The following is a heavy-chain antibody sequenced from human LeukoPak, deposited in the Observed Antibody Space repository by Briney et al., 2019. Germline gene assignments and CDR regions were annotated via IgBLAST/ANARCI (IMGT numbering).Heavy chain of an antibody. D-gene: IGHD3-16*02. CDR2: SYSGGST. CDR1: GFTVSTVH. V-gene: IGHV3-53*01. Sequence: GGSLRLSCEAAGFTVSTVHMSLARQAPGEGLEWVAVSYSGGSTYHAEYVKGRFTISRDNSKNTLYLQMNSLRAEDTAVYYCARVWELSFDYWGPGSLVTVSS. CDR3: ARVWELSFDY. J-gene: IGHJ4*02.